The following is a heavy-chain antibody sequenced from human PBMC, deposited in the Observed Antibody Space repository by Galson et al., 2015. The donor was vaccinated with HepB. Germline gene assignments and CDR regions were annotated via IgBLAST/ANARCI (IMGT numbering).Heavy chain of an antibody. CDR2: IYSGGST. D-gene: IGHD2-2*01. CDR1: GFTVSSNY. V-gene: IGHV3-53*01. J-gene: IGHJ6*03. Sequence: SLRLSCAASGFTVSSNYMSWVRQAPGKGLGWVSVIYSGGSTYYADSVKGRFTISRDNSKNTLYLQMNSLRAEDTAVYYCARWGIVVVPAARRSEYSSSRANYYYYYYMDVWGKGTTVTVSS. CDR3: ARWGIVVVPAARRSEYSSSRANYYYYYYMDV.